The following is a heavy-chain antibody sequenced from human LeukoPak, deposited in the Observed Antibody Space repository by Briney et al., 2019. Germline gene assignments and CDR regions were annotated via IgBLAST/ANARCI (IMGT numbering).Heavy chain of an antibody. D-gene: IGHD3-10*01. CDR3: ARMGTSGSSVAYDY. J-gene: IGHJ4*02. V-gene: IGHV4-59*01. Sequence: SETLSLTCTVSGGSISNYYWSWIRQPPGKGLEWIGYIYNSGSTNYNPSLKSRVTISVDTSKNQLSLNLRSVTAADTAAYYCARMGTSGSSVAYDYWGQGTLVTVSS. CDR1: GGSISNYY. CDR2: IYNSGST.